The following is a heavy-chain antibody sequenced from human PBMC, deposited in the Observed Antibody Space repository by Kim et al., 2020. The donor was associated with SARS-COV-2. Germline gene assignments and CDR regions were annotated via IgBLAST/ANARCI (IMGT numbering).Heavy chain of an antibody. CDR2: IIPILDKT. CDR3: ARDVGLGGIRVDD. J-gene: IGHJ4*02. V-gene: IGHV1-69*08. Sequence: SVKVSCKASGGTLSSSTISWVRQAPGQGLEWMGRIIPILDKTNYAQNFQGRVTITADKSTRTAYIEVSSLRSEDTAVYYCARDVGLGGIRVDDWGQGTL. CDR1: GGTLSSST. D-gene: IGHD1-26*01.